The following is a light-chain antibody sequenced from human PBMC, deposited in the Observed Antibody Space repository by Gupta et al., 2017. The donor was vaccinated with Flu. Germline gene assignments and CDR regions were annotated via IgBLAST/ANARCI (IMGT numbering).Light chain of an antibody. CDR2: GAS. CDR3: QKDNSAPKT. Sequence: PSSLSASVGDRVTIPCRASKDISNYLAWYQQKPGKGPNLLIYGASNLQSGVPSRFSGSGSGTDFTLTISSLQPEDVAIYYCQKDNSAPKTFGQGTKVEIK. J-gene: IGKJ1*01. CDR1: KDISNY. V-gene: IGKV1-27*01.